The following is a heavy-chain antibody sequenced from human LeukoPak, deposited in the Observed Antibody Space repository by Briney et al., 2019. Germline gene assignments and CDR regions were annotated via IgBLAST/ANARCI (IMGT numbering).Heavy chain of an antibody. CDR3: ARGGVTISGVVTLFDY. V-gene: IGHV4-34*01. J-gene: IGHJ4*02. D-gene: IGHD3-3*01. CDR2: INHSGST. CDR1: GGSFSGYD. Sequence: KPSETLSLTCAVYGGSFSGYDWSWLRQPPGKGLEWIGEINHSGSTNYNPSLKSRVTISVDTSKNQFSLKLSSVTAADTAVYYCARGGVTISGVVTLFDYWGQGTLVTVSS.